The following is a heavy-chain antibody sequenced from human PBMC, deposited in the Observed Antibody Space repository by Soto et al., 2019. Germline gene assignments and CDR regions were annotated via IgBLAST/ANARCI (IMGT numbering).Heavy chain of an antibody. CDR3: GRCTSTSCHLGSDY. Sequence: QVQLVESGGGVVQPGRSLRLSCAASGFTFSNYAMNWVRQAPGKGLEWVALISYDGSNKYYADSVKGRFTISRDSSKNTPYLQINSLRAADTAVYYCGRCTSTSCHLGSDYWGQGTLVTVSS. V-gene: IGHV3-30-3*01. J-gene: IGHJ4*02. D-gene: IGHD2-2*01. CDR2: ISYDGSNK. CDR1: GFTFSNYA.